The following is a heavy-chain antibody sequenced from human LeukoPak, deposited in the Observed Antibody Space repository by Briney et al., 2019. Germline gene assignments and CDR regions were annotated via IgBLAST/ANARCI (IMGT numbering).Heavy chain of an antibody. CDR2: IYSRGGT. D-gene: IGHD6-13*01. CDR1: GFSVSNNY. J-gene: IGHJ4*02. CDR3: ARDPPGIAASVTYY. V-gene: IGHV3-53*01. Sequence: PGGSLRLSCAVSGFSVSNNYMNWVRQAPGKGLEWVSLIYSRGGTSYADSVKGRFTISRDSSKNTLFLQMNSLRVEDTAVYYCARDPPGIAASVTYYWGQGTLVTVSS.